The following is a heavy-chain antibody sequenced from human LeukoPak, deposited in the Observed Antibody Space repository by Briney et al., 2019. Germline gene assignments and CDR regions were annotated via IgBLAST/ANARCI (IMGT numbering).Heavy chain of an antibody. J-gene: IGHJ6*02. D-gene: IGHD3-16*01. V-gene: IGHV3-23*01. Sequence: GGSLRLSCAASGFTVSSNYMSWVRQAPGKGLEWVSAISGSGGSTYYADSVKGRFTISRDNSKNTLYLQMNSLRAEDTAVYYCAKAGDGVPAHYYYYYGMDVWGQGTTVTVSS. CDR3: AKAGDGVPAHYYYYYGMDV. CDR1: GFTVSSNY. CDR2: ISGSGGST.